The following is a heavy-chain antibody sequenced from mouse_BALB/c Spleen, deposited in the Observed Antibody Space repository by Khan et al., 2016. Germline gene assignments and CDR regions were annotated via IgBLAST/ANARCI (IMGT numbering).Heavy chain of an antibody. Sequence: EVQLQESGPGLVKPSQSLSLTCTVTGYSITSDYAWNWIRQFPGNKLEWMGYISYSGSTSYNPSLKSRISITRDTSKNQFFLQLNSVTTEDTATYYCARDYYGSSYFDYWGQGTTLPVSS. CDR3: ARDYYGSSYFDY. J-gene: IGHJ2*01. CDR1: GYSITSDYA. V-gene: IGHV3-2*02. CDR2: ISYSGST. D-gene: IGHD1-1*01.